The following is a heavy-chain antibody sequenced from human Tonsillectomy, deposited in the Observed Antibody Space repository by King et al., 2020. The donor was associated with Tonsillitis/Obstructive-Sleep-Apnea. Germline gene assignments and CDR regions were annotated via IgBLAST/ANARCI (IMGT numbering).Heavy chain of an antibody. CDR1: GFTFSSYS. Sequence: VQLVESGGGLVKPGGSLRLSCAASGFTFSSYSMNWVRQAPGKGLEWVSSISSSSSYIYYADSVKGRFTNSRDNAKNSLYLQMNSLRAEDTAVYYCACLAGVGATTTSDYWGQGTLVTVSS. J-gene: IGHJ4*02. CDR2: ISSSSSYI. D-gene: IGHD1-26*01. V-gene: IGHV3-21*01. CDR3: ACLAGVGATTTSDY.